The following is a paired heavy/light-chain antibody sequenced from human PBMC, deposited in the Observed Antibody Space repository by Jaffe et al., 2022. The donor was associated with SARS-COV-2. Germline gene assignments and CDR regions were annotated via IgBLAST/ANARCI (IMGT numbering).Heavy chain of an antibody. Sequence: QVQVVESGGGVVQPGRSLRLSCAASGFTFSSYGMHWVRQAPGKGLEWVAVISNDGSKKHYGDSVKGRFTISRDNSKNTLYVQMNSLRPEDTAVYYCAKGGPRSEIIDYWGQGTLVTVSS. V-gene: IGHV3-30*18. J-gene: IGHJ4*02. D-gene: IGHD3-16*01. CDR3: AKGGPRSEIIDY. CDR2: ISNDGSKK. CDR1: GFTFSSYG.
Light chain of an antibody. CDR3: QQYNYYPLT. CDR1: QGISNY. V-gene: IGKV1-16*01. CDR2: AAS. Sequence: DIQMTQSPSSLSASVGDRVTITCRASQGISNYLAWFQQKPGKAPKSLIFAASNLQSGVPSRFSGSGSGTDFTLTISSLQPEDFATYYCQQYNYYPLTFGQGTRLDIK. J-gene: IGKJ5*01.